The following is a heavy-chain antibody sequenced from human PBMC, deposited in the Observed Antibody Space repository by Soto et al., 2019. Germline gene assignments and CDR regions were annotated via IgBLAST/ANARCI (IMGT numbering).Heavy chain of an antibody. CDR2: INTNSGGT. Sequence: QVQLVQSGAEVKKPGASVKVSCKASGYTFTGYYMHWVRQAPGQGLEWMGWINTNSGGTNYAQKFQGWVTMTRDTSISTAYMELSRLRSDDTAVYYCARHYYDSSGYYPGGSWFDPWGQGTMVTVSS. CDR3: ARHYYDSSGYYPGGSWFDP. V-gene: IGHV1-2*04. D-gene: IGHD3-22*01. J-gene: IGHJ5*02. CDR1: GYTFTGYY.